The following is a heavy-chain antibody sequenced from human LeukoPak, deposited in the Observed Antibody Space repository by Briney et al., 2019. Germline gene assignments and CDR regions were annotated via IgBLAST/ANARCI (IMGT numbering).Heavy chain of an antibody. V-gene: IGHV4-61*02. D-gene: IGHD6-19*01. Sequence: SETLSLTCTVSGGSISSGSYYWSWIRQPAGKGLEWIGRISASGSTNYNPSLKSRVTISVDTSKNQFSLKLSSVAAADTAVYYCARVSYSSGWYDDYFDYWGQGTLVTVSS. CDR2: ISASGST. J-gene: IGHJ4*02. CDR3: ARVSYSSGWYDDYFDY. CDR1: GGSISSGSYY.